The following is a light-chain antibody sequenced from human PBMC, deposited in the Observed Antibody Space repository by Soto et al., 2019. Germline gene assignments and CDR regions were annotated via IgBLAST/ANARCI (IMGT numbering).Light chain of an antibody. CDR1: QSISTW. Sequence: DIQMTQSPSTLSASVGDRVTITCRASQSISTWLAWYQQKPGKAPKLLISDASNLKRGVPSWFSGSGSGTEFTLTISSLQPDDFATYFCQQYKSYTWTFGQGSKVEIK. CDR3: QQYKSYTWT. CDR2: DAS. J-gene: IGKJ1*01. V-gene: IGKV1-5*01.